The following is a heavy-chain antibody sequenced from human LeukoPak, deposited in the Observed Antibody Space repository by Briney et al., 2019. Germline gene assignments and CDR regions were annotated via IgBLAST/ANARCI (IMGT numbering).Heavy chain of an antibody. CDR1: GYTFISYG. J-gene: IGHJ6*03. CDR3: AGTNCSSTSCYGGDYYYYYMDV. CDR2: ISVYNGNT. D-gene: IGHD2-2*01. Sequence: ASVKVSCKASGYTFISYGISWVRQAPGQGLEWMGWISVYNGNTNYAQKLQGRVTMTTDTSTSTAYMELRSLRSDDTAVYYCAGTNCSSTSCYGGDYYYYYMDVWGKGTTVTVSS. V-gene: IGHV1-18*01.